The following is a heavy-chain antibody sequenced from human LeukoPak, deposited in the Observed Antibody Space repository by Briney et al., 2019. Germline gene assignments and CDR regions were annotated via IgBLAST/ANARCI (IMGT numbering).Heavy chain of an antibody. V-gene: IGHV4-39*01. CDR1: GGSNSSSSYY. CDR2: IYYSGST. CDR3: ARHNNRYYDAPPGDY. Sequence: SETLSLTCTVSGGSNSSSSYYWGWIRQPPGKGLEWIGSIYYSGSTYYNPSLKSRVTISVDTSKNQFSLKLSSVTAADTAVYYCARHNNRYYDAPPGDYWGQGTLVTVSS. J-gene: IGHJ4*02. D-gene: IGHD3-22*01.